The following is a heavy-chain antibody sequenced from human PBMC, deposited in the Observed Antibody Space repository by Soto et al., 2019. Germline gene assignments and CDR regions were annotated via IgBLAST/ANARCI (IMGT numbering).Heavy chain of an antibody. CDR1: GYTFTSYA. CDR2: INAGNGNT. CDR3: AAVRHYYYDSSDEPMPSE. D-gene: IGHD3-22*01. V-gene: IGHV1-3*01. J-gene: IGHJ4*02. Sequence: QVQLVQSGAEVKKPGASVKVSCKAPGYTFTSYAMHGLRQAPGQRRGWMGWINAGNGNTKYSQQFKGRVTITRDRAARTAYMELSSLRSEDTAVYYCAAVRHYYYDSSDEPMPSEWGQGTLVTGSS.